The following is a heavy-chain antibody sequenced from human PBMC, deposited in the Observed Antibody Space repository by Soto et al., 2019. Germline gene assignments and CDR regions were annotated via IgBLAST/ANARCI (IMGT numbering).Heavy chain of an antibody. CDR1: GYTFTNYG. J-gene: IGHJ3*02. D-gene: IGHD5-18*01. CDR2: ISTFNGNT. CDR3: ARETGGDNYGPGGFDI. V-gene: IGHV1-18*01. Sequence: QVHLVQSGAEVKKPGASVTVSCKASGYTFTNYGINWVRQAPGHGLEWMGWISTFNGNTKFAQRLQGRVTMTRDTSTSTVYMDLKSLRFDDTAVYFCARETGGDNYGPGGFDIWGQGTMVTVSS.